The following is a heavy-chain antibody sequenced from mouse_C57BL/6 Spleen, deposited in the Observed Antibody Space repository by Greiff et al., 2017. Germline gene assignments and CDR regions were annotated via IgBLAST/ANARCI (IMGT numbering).Heavy chain of an antibody. V-gene: IGHV1-4*01. J-gene: IGHJ2*01. Sequence: VQLQESGAELARPGASVTMSCKASGYTFTSYTMHWVKQRPGQGLEWIGYINPSSGSTKYTQKFKDKATLTADKSSSTAYMQLSSLTSEDSAVYYCARRTAQATLFDYCGQGTTLTVSS. CDR3: ARRTAQATLFDY. CDR1: GYTFTSYT. D-gene: IGHD3-2*02. CDR2: INPSSGST.